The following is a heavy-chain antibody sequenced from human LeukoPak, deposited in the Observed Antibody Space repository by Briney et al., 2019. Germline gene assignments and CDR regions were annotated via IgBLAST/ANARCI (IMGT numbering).Heavy chain of an antibody. CDR1: GYSISSGYY. D-gene: IGHD2-2*02. Sequence: SETLSLTCAVSGYSISSGYYWGWIRQPPGKGLEWIGSIYHSGSTYYNPSLKSRVTISVDTSKNQFSLKLSSVTAADTAVYYCARHESCSSTSCYIIDYWGQGTLVTVSS. V-gene: IGHV4-38-2*01. CDR2: IYHSGST. J-gene: IGHJ4*02. CDR3: ARHESCSSTSCYIIDY.